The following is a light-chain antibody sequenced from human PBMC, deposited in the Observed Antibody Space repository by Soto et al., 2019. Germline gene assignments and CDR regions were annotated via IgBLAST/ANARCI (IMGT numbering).Light chain of an antibody. CDR1: SSDVGGYNY. V-gene: IGLV2-14*01. CDR2: DVS. Sequence: SALTQPASVSASPGQSIAISCTGTSSDVGGYNYVSWYQQHPGKAPKLMIYDVSNRPSGVSNRFSGSKSGNTASLTISGLQAEDEADYYCSSYTSSPTYVFGPGTKVTVL. CDR3: SSYTSSPTYV. J-gene: IGLJ1*01.